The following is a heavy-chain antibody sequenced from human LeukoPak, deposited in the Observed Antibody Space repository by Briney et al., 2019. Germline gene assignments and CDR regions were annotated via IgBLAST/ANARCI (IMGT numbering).Heavy chain of an antibody. CDR3: ARSSGYYSSLFYMHV. D-gene: IGHD3-22*01. CDR2: INPSGDPT. Sequence: GASVKVSCKASGYTFTSYYMHWVRQAPGQGLEWVGIINPSGDPTTYAQKFQGRVTMTSDMSTSTVYMELSSLRSEDTAVYYCARSSGYYSSLFYMHVWGKGTTVTMSS. V-gene: IGHV1-46*01. CDR1: GYTFTSYY. J-gene: IGHJ6*03.